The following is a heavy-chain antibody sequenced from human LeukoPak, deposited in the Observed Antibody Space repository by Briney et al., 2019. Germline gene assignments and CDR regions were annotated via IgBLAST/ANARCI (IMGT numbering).Heavy chain of an antibody. CDR2: IDHTGST. Sequence: SETLSLTCAVYGGSFSDYYWSWIRQPPGMGLEWIGEIDHTGSTNYNPSLMSRVTISVDTSKNHFSLKLTSVTAADTAVYYCARETSQKGAHYMDVWGKGTTVTISS. V-gene: IGHV4-34*01. D-gene: IGHD3-16*01. J-gene: IGHJ6*03. CDR3: ARETSQKGAHYMDV. CDR1: GGSFSDYY.